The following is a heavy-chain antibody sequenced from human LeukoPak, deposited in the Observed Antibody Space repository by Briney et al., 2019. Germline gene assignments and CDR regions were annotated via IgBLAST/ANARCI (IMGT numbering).Heavy chain of an antibody. CDR2: ISYDGSNK. CDR1: GFTFSSYA. Sequence: GGSLRLSCAASGFTFSSYAMHWVRQAPGKGLEWVAVISYDGSNKYYADSVKGRFTISRDNSKNTLYLQMNSLRAEDTAVYYCARGAQYSSSWYGDYWGQGTLVPASS. V-gene: IGHV3-30-3*01. CDR3: ARGAQYSSSWYGDY. D-gene: IGHD6-13*01. J-gene: IGHJ4*02.